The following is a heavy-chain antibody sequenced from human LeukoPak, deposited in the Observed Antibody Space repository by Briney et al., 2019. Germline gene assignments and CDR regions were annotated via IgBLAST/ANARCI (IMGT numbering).Heavy chain of an antibody. CDR1: GGSISSNSYY. J-gene: IGHJ4*02. Sequence: SETLSLTCAVSGGSISSNSYYWGWIRQPPGKGLEWIGRIYTSGSTNYNPSLRSRVTMSVDTSKNQFSLKLSSVTAADTAVYYCARVKAYWFGGYFDYWGQGTLVTVSS. V-gene: IGHV4-61*05. CDR2: IYTSGST. D-gene: IGHD3-10*01. CDR3: ARVKAYWFGGYFDY.